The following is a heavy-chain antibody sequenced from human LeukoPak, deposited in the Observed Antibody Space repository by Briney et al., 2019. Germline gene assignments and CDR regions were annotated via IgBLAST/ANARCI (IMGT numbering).Heavy chain of an antibody. D-gene: IGHD3-22*01. CDR2: INHSGST. Sequence: SETLSLTCAVYGGSFSDYYWSWIRQPPGKGLEWIGEINHSGSTNYNPSLTSRVTISVDTSKNQFSLKLSSVTAADTAVYYCAYSSGYQQHWGQGTLVTVSS. J-gene: IGHJ1*01. CDR3: AYSSGYQQH. V-gene: IGHV4-34*01. CDR1: GGSFSDYY.